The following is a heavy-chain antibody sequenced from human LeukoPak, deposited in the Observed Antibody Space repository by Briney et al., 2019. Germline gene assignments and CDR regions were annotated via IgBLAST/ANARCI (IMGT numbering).Heavy chain of an antibody. Sequence: SETLSLTCTVSDGAIAGYSWSWIRQAPGKGLGWIGYIYYSGDTNYNPSLQSRVTVSVDTSKNQFSLKLSSVTVADTAVYYCARGPIVTMVRGDERGANWFDPRGQGTLVTVSS. D-gene: IGHD3-10*01. CDR2: IYYSGDT. CDR1: DGAIAGYS. J-gene: IGHJ5*02. CDR3: ARGPIVTMVRGDERGANWFDP. V-gene: IGHV4-59*12.